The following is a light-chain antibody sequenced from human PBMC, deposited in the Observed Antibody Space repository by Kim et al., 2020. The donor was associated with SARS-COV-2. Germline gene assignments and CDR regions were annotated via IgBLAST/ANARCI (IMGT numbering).Light chain of an antibody. Sequence: QSVLTQPASVSGSPGQSITISCTGTSSDVGGYNYVSWYQQHPGKATKLMIYDVSNRPSGVSNRFSGSKSGNTASLTISGLQAEDEADYYCSSYTSSSRLFGTGTKVTVL. V-gene: IGLV2-14*03. CDR3: SSYTSSSRL. CDR2: DVS. J-gene: IGLJ1*01. CDR1: SSDVGGYNY.